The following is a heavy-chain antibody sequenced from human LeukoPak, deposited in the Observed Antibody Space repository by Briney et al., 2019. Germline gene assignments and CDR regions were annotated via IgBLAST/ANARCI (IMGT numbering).Heavy chain of an antibody. CDR2: IREDGSEK. V-gene: IGHV3-7*01. CDR3: ARGGTFVSDY. Sequence: GGSLRLSCAASGFTFSTFWMSWVRQAPGKGLEWVANIREDGSEKYYVDSMKGRFTVSRDNAKNSLYLQMDSLRAEDTAVYYCARGGTFVSDYWGQGTLVTVSS. J-gene: IGHJ4*02. CDR1: GFTFSTFW. D-gene: IGHD1-1*01.